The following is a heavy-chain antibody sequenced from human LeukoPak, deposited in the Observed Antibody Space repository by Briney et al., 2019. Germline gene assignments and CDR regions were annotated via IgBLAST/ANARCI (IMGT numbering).Heavy chain of an antibody. Sequence: SGTLSLTCTVSGYSISSGYYWAWIRQPPGKGLEWIGSIFHTGSTYHNPSLKSRVTISVDTSKNQFSLKLNSVTAADTAVYYCARDHSSSSEDYWGQGTLVTVSS. CDR1: GYSISSGYY. J-gene: IGHJ4*02. CDR2: IFHTGST. CDR3: ARDHSSSSEDY. D-gene: IGHD6-13*01. V-gene: IGHV4-38-2*02.